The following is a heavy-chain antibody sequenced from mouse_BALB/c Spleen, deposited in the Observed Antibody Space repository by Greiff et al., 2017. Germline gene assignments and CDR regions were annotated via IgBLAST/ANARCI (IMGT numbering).Heavy chain of an antibody. CDR1: GFTFSSYA. V-gene: IGHV5-6-5*01. Sequence: EVKLQESGGGLVKPGGSLKLSCAASGFTFSSYAMSWVRQTPEKRLEWVASISSGGSTYYPDSVKGRFTISRDNARNILYLQMSSLRSEDTAMYYCARGAYGNYIYAMDYWGQGTSVTVSS. D-gene: IGHD2-1*01. J-gene: IGHJ4*01. CDR2: ISSGGST. CDR3: ARGAYGNYIYAMDY.